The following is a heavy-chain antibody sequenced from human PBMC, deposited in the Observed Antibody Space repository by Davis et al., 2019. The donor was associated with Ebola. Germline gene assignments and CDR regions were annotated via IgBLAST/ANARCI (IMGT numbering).Heavy chain of an antibody. CDR2: IWYDGSNK. J-gene: IGHJ4*02. Sequence: GESLKISCAASGFTFSSYGMHWVRQAPGKGLEWVAVIWYDGSNKYYADSVKGRFTISRDDSKSIAYLQMNSLKTEDTAVYYCTRVSRWLQHFDYWGQGTLVTVSS. D-gene: IGHD5-24*01. CDR3: TRVSRWLQHFDY. CDR1: GFTFSSYG. V-gene: IGHV3-33*01.